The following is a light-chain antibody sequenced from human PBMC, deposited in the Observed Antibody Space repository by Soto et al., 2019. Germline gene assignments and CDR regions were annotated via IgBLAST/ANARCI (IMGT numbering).Light chain of an antibody. CDR2: SAS. J-gene: IGKJ2*01. Sequence: DIEMSQSPSSLSASVGDSVTITCRASETIIDYLIWYQQQPGEAPTLLIFSASSLHTGVPSRFRGSGSGTHFTLTISSLQPEDFATYFCQQSFSAPRTFGQGTKLQAK. V-gene: IGKV1-39*01. CDR3: QQSFSAPRT. CDR1: ETIIDY.